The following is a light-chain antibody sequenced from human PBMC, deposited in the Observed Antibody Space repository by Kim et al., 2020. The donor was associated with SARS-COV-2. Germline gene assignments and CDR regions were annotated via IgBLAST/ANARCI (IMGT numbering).Light chain of an antibody. Sequence: AIQLTQSPSSLSASVGDRVTITCRASQSISSSLAWYQQKSETAPRLLIYRASFLESGVPSRFSGGGFGTDFTLTISSLQPEDFATYSCQQFDSYPLTFGGGTKVDIK. V-gene: IGKV1-13*02. CDR3: QQFDSYPLT. J-gene: IGKJ4*01. CDR1: QSISSS. CDR2: RAS.